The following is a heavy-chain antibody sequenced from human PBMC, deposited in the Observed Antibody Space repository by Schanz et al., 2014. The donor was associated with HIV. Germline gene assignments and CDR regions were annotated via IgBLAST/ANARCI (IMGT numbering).Heavy chain of an antibody. Sequence: QVQLVESGGGVVQPGRSLRLSCVASGFTFDNYGMHWVRQAPGKGLEWVAVMSYDGTNKVYADSVKGRFTVSRDNSKNTLDLQLKSLRAEDTAVYYCAKDRNYYDNRYLGKGNYYYYYGMDVWGQGTTVTVSS. J-gene: IGHJ6*02. CDR2: MSYDGTNK. CDR3: AKDRNYYDNRYLGKGNYYYYYGMDV. CDR1: GFTFDNYG. V-gene: IGHV3-30*18. D-gene: IGHD3-22*01.